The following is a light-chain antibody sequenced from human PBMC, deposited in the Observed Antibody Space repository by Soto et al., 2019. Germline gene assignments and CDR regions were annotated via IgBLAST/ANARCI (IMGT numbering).Light chain of an antibody. CDR2: DVS. CDR3: CSYAGSYKGV. CDR1: SSDVGGYNY. V-gene: IGLV2-11*01. J-gene: IGLJ3*02. Sequence: QSALTQPRSVSGSPGQSVTISRTGTSSDVGGYNYVSWYQQHPGKAPKLMIYDVSKRPSGVPDRFSGSKSGNTASLTISGLQAEDEAEYYCCSYAGSYKGVFGGGTKLTVL.